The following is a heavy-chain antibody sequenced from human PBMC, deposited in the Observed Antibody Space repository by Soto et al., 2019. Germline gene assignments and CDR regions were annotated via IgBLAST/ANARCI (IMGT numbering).Heavy chain of an antibody. CDR2: IYYSGST. Sequence: QVQLQESGPGLVKPSQTLSLTCTVSGGSISSGDYYWSWIRQPPGKGLEWIGYIYYSGSTYYNQSLKSRVTISVDTSKNQFSLKLSSVTAADTAVYYCARAEGGGRYNWNDVLDYWGQGTLVTVSS. J-gene: IGHJ4*02. D-gene: IGHD1-20*01. CDR3: ARAEGGGRYNWNDVLDY. CDR1: GGSISSGDYY. V-gene: IGHV4-30-4*01.